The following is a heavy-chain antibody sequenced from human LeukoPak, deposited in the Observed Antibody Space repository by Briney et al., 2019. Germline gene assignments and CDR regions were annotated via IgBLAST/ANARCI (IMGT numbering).Heavy chain of an antibody. D-gene: IGHD5-18*01. CDR1: GGSISSYY. CDR3: ARVLSERGYSSYAFDI. V-gene: IGHV4-59*01. Sequence: SETLPLTCTVSGGSISSYYWSWIRQPPGKGLEWIGYIYYSGSTNYNPSLKSRVTISVDTSKNQFSLKLSPVTAADTAVYYCARVLSERGYSSYAFDIWGQGTMVTVSS. CDR2: IYYSGST. J-gene: IGHJ3*02.